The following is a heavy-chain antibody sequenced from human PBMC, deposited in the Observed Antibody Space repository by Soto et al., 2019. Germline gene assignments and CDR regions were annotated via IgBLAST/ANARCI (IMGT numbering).Heavy chain of an antibody. V-gene: IGHV3-23*01. Sequence: GGSLRLSCSASGFTFSGHAMGWVRQAPGKGLEWVSAIIADGGRAYYAESVKGRFTMSRDNSKNTLSLQMNTLRAEDTAVYYCAKDKMEQWLVGGYFDNWGPGTQVTVSS. CDR2: IIADGGRA. CDR1: GFTFSGHA. J-gene: IGHJ4*02. D-gene: IGHD6-19*01. CDR3: AKDKMEQWLVGGYFDN.